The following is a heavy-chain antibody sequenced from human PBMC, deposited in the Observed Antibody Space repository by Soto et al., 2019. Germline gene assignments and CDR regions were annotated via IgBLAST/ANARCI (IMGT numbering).Heavy chain of an antibody. V-gene: IGHV3-23*01. D-gene: IGHD2-8*01. CDR2: ISASGENA. J-gene: IGHJ4*02. Sequence: GGSLRLSCAASGFTFSSYAMSWVRQAPGKGLEWVSAISASGENAYYADSVKGRFTISRDNSKNMLYLQMNSLRAEDTAVYYCAKEGENYIVLMEWPIDFFDYWGQGTLVTXSS. CDR1: GFTFSSYA. CDR3: AKEGENYIVLMEWPIDFFDY.